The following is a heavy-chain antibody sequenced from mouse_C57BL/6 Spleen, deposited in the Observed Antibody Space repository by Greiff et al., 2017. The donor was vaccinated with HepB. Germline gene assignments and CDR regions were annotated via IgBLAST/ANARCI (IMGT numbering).Heavy chain of an antibody. CDR3: ASTVVAKEDYAMDY. CDR2: INPNYGTN. CDR1: GYSFTDYN. Sequence: EVQLQQSGPELVKPGASVKISCKASGYSFTDYNMNWVKQRNGKSLEWIGVINPNYGTNSYNQKFKGKATLTVDQSSSTAYMQLNSLTSEDSAVYYCASTVVAKEDYAMDYWGQGTSVTVSS. D-gene: IGHD1-1*02. V-gene: IGHV1-39*01. J-gene: IGHJ4*01.